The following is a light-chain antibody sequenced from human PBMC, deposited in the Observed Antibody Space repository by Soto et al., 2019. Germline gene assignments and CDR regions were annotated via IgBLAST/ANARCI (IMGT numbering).Light chain of an antibody. CDR2: AAS. J-gene: IGKJ4*01. CDR3: QKYNTAPHT. V-gene: IGKV1-27*01. Sequence: DIQMTQSPSSLSASVGDRVTITCRASQGISSYLAWYQQKPGKVPKLLIYAASTLQSGVPSRFSGSRSGTDFTLTISSLQPEDVATYYCQKYNTAPHTFGGGTKVEIK. CDR1: QGISSY.